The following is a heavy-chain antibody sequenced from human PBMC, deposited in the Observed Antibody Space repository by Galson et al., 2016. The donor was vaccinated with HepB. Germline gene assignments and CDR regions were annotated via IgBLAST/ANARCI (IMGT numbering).Heavy chain of an antibody. CDR3: AKLIRTGASGSDS. J-gene: IGHJ4*02. CDR2: IGGSGGNV. Sequence: SLRLSCAASGFTFSYYAMSWVRQAPGKGLEWVSTIGGSGGNVYIGDSVKGRFTISRDNSKNTLWLQMDSLRAEDTAVYFCAKLIRTGASGSDSWGQGTLVTVSS. CDR1: GFTFSYYA. D-gene: IGHD5-12*01. V-gene: IGHV3-23*01.